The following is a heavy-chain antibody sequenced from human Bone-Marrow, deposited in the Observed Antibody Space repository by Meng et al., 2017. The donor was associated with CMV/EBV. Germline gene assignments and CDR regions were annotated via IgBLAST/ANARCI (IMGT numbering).Heavy chain of an antibody. CDR2: INGRGNYI. CDR3: AREDGIVGSTSNFDY. Sequence: SGFAFSLYNMNWVRQAPGKGLEWVSSINGRGNYIYFADAVKGRFTISRDNAKNSLDLQMNDLRADDTAVCYCAREDGIVGSTSNFDYWGQGTLVTVSS. CDR1: GFAFSLYN. D-gene: IGHD1-26*01. V-gene: IGHV3-21*01. J-gene: IGHJ4*02.